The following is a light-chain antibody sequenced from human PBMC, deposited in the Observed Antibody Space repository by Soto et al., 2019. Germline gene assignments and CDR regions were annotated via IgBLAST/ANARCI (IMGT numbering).Light chain of an antibody. V-gene: IGKV3-20*01. CDR2: GAS. J-gene: IGKJ3*01. CDR3: QQYGSSLFT. Sequence: EIVLTQSPGTLSLSPGERATLSCRASQRVSSSYLAWYQQKPGQAPRLLIYGASSRATGIPDRFSGSGSGTDFTLTISRLEPEDFAVYYCQQYGSSLFTFGPGTKVDI. CDR1: QRVSSSY.